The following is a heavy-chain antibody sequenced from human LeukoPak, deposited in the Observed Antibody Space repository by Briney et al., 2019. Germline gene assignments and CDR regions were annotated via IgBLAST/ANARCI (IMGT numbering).Heavy chain of an antibody. CDR2: TYYRSKWYF. J-gene: IGHJ2*01. CDR3: ARNIFAPYRYFDL. V-gene: IGHV6-1*01. Sequence: SQTLSLTCVISGDSVSSSSAAWNWIRQSPSRGLEWLGRTYYRSKWYFDYAVSLKSRLTINPDTSKNQFSLHLNSVTPEDSAIYYCARNIFAPYRYFDLWGRGTLLTVS. CDR1: GDSVSSSSAA.